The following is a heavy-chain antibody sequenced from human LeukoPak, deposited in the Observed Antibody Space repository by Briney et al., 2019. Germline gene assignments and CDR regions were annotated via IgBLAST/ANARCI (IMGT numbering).Heavy chain of an antibody. D-gene: IGHD4-17*01. CDR1: GGSISSGDYY. CDR3: ARVYGDYLLDY. J-gene: IGHJ4*02. Sequence: SETLSLTCTVSGGSISSGDYYWSWIRQPPGKGLEWIGYIYYSGSTYYNPSLKSRVTISVDTSKNQFSLKLSSVTVADTAVYYCARVYGDYLLDYWGQGTLVTVSS. CDR2: IYYSGST. V-gene: IGHV4-30-4*01.